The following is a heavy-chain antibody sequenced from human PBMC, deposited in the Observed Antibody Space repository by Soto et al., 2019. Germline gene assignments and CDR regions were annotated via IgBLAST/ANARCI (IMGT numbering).Heavy chain of an antibody. V-gene: IGHV3-23*01. D-gene: IGHD3-10*01. CDR2: ISGSGGST. J-gene: IGHJ6*02. CDR3: AKDYYGSGSYAAYYYGMDV. Sequence: EVQLLESGGGLVQPGGSLRLSCAASGFTFSSYAMSWVRQAPGKGLXWVSXISGSGGSTYYADSVKGRFTISRDNSKNTLYLQMNXXRXXDTAVYYCAKDYYGSGSYAAYYYGMDVWGQGTTVTVSS. CDR1: GFTFSSYA.